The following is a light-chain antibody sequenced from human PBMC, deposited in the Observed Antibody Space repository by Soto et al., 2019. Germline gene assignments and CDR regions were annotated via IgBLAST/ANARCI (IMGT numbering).Light chain of an antibody. J-gene: IGKJ1*01. CDR1: QSVSSNY. CDR3: QQYLVTPWT. CDR2: GAS. Sequence: EIVLTQSPGTLSLSLGERATLSCRASQSVSSNYLAWYQQKPGQAPRLLIDGASTRATGIPARFSGSGSGTNFTLTIGRLEPEDFAVYYCQQYLVTPWTFGQGTKVDIK. V-gene: IGKV3-20*01.